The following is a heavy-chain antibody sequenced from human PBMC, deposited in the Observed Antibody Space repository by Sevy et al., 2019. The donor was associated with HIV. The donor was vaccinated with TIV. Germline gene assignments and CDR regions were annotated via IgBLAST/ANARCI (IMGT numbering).Heavy chain of an antibody. CDR2: INSDGSST. J-gene: IGHJ4*02. V-gene: IGHV3-74*01. D-gene: IGHD5-18*01. CDR3: ARAGYSYGYGFDY. Sequence: GGSLRLSCAASGFTFSSYWMHWVRQAPGKGLVWVSRINSDGSSTSYADSVKGRFTISRDNAKNTLYRQMNSLRAEDTAVYYCARAGYSYGYGFDYWGQGTLVTVSS. CDR1: GFTFSSYW.